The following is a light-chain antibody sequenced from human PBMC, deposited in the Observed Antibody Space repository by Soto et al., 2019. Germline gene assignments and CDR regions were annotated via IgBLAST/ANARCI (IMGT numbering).Light chain of an antibody. CDR3: QSYDTSNPLV. V-gene: IGLV6-57*01. J-gene: IGLJ3*02. CDR1: SGSIGSSY. CDR2: EDN. Sequence: NFMLTQPHSVSESPGKTVTISCTRSSGSIGSSYVQWYQQRPGSSPTTVIFEDNQRSTRVPVRFSGSIDSSSNSASLVISGLRTEDEADYYCQSYDTSNPLVFGGGTKLTVL.